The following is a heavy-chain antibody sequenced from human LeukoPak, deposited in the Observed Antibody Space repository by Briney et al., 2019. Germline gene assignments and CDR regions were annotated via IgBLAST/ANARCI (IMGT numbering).Heavy chain of an antibody. D-gene: IGHD1-7*01. V-gene: IGHV1-2*02. Sequence: ASVKVSCKTSGYTFTGYYMHWVRQAPGQGLEWMGWINPNSGGTNYAQKFQGRVTMTRDTSISTAYMELSRLRSDDTAVYYCARDREGSTGTTGSWGQGTLVTVSS. J-gene: IGHJ4*02. CDR3: ARDREGSTGTTGS. CDR1: GYTFTGYY. CDR2: INPNSGGT.